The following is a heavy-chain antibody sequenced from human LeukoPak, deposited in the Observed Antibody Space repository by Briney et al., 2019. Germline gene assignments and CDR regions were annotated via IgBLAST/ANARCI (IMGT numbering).Heavy chain of an antibody. J-gene: IGHJ4*02. D-gene: IGHD4-17*01. CDR1: GGSISSGGYS. CDR2: IYHSGST. V-gene: IGHV4-30-2*01. CDR3: ARGPDYGDLYYFDY. Sequence: PSETLSLTCAVSGGSISSGGYSWSWIRQPPGKGLEWIGYIYHSGSTYYNPSLKSRVTISVDRSKNQFSLKLSSVTAADTAVYYCARGPDYGDLYYFDYWGQGTLVTVSS.